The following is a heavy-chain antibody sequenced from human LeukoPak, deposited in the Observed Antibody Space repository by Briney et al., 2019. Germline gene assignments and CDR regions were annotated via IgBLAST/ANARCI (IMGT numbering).Heavy chain of an antibody. J-gene: IGHJ4*02. CDR3: ARRNDYDFWSGNQYYFDY. CDR2: ISYSGNT. Sequence: SETLSLTCTVSGGSISSYYWSWIRQPPWKGLEWIGDISYSGNTKYNPSLKSRVTISVDTSKNQFSLKLSSVTAADTAVYYCARRNDYDFWSGNQYYFDYWGQGTLVTVSS. D-gene: IGHD3-3*01. V-gene: IGHV4-59*01. CDR1: GGSISSYY.